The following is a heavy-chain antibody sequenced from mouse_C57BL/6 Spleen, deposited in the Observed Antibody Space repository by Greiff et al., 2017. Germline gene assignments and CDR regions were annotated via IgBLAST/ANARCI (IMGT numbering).Heavy chain of an antibody. CDR3: ASPFYGSSPSYWYFDV. Sequence: QVQLQQSGAELARPGASVKLSCKASGYTFTSYGISWVKQRTGQGLEWIGEIYPRSGNTYYNEKFKGKATLTADKSSSTAYMELRSLTSEDSAVYFCASPFYGSSPSYWYFDVWGTGTTVTVSS. CDR1: GYTFTSYG. J-gene: IGHJ1*03. CDR2: IYPRSGNT. D-gene: IGHD1-1*01. V-gene: IGHV1-81*01.